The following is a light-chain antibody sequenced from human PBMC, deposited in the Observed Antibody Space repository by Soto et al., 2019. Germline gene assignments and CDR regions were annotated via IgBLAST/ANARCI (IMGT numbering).Light chain of an antibody. V-gene: IGLV2-11*01. CDR1: SCDVGRYSY. CDR2: DVS. J-gene: IGLJ1*01. Sequence: QSALTQPRSVSCSPGRSVSISCTGTSCDVGRYSYVSWYQQHPGKAPKLMIYDVSERPSGVPDRFSGSKSGNTASLTISGLQAEDEADYYCCSYAGTYTGVFGTGTKVTVL. CDR3: CSYAGTYTGV.